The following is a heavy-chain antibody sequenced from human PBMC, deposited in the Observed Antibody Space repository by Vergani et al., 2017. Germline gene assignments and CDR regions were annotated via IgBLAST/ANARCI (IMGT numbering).Heavy chain of an antibody. J-gene: IGHJ3*02. D-gene: IGHD2-15*01. Sequence: QVQLVESGGGVVQPGRSLRLSCAASGFTFSSYGMHWVRQAPGKGLEWVAVISYDGSNKYYADSVKGRFTISRDNSKNTLYLQMNSLRAEDTAVYYCAKQGAYCSGGSCYRDAFDIWGQGTMVTVSS. CDR1: GFTFSSYG. CDR3: AKQGAYCSGGSCYRDAFDI. V-gene: IGHV3-30*18. CDR2: ISYDGSNK.